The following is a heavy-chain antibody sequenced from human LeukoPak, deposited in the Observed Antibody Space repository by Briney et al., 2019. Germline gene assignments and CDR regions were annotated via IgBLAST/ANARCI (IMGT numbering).Heavy chain of an antibody. CDR3: ARLLHYYYMDV. CDR1: GGSISSSSYY. D-gene: IGHD2-21*01. J-gene: IGHJ6*03. CDR2: IYYSGST. V-gene: IGHV4-39*01. Sequence: SETLSLTCTVSGGSISSSSYYWGWIRQPPGKGLEWIGSIYYSGSTYYNPSLKSRVTISVDTSKNQFSLKLSSVTAAGTAVYYCARLLHYYYMDVWGKGTTVTVSS.